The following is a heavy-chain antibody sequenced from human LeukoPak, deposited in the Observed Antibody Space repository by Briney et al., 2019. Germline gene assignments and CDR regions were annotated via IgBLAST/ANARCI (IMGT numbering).Heavy chain of an antibody. CDR1: GGSVSNGDFF. CDR3: ARVGQLDHDAFDI. V-gene: IGHV4-30-4*01. D-gene: IGHD6-13*01. J-gene: IGHJ3*02. Sequence: SETLSLTRTVSGGSVSNGDFFWSWLRQPPGKGLECIGYIYYTGSTYYNPSLKSRVTMSVDTSKNQFSLKLTSVTAADTAVYYCARVGQLDHDAFDIWGQGTVVTVSS. CDR2: IYYTGST.